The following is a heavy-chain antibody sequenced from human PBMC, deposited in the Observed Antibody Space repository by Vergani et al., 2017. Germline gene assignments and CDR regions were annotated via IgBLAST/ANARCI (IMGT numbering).Heavy chain of an antibody. V-gene: IGHV3-23*01. CDR1: GFTFNIYA. Sequence: EVRLLESGGGLVQPGGSLRLSCAASGFTFNIYAMSWVRQAPGKGLEWVSTITYNGGRTYYADSVTGRFTISRDNSKNTLYLQMNSLRAEDTAVYYCAKLPSAVVPAATWFDPWGQGTLVTVSS. CDR3: AKLPSAVVPAATWFDP. D-gene: IGHD2-2*01. CDR2: ITYNGGRT. J-gene: IGHJ5*02.